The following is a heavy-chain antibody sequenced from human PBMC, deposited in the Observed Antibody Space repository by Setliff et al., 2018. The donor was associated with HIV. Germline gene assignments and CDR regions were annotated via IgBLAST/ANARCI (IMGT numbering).Heavy chain of an antibody. CDR3: ARTLGPYYMDV. CDR1: GGPISSHY. J-gene: IGHJ6*03. Sequence: SETLSLTCTVSGGPISSHYWSWTRQPPGRGLEWIGDIHYSGTTHYSPSLKSRVTISVDTSKTQFSLKLSSVTPADTAVYYCARTLGPYYMDVWGKGTTVTVSS. V-gene: IGHV4-59*11. CDR2: IHYSGTT.